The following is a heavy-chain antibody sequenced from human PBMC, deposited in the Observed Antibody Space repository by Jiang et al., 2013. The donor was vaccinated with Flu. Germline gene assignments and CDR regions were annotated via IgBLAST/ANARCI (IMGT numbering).Heavy chain of an antibody. Sequence: LKSRVTISVDTSKNQFSLKLSSVTAADTAVYYCARGPKAYDYWGQGTLVTVSS. CDR3: ARGPKAYDY. V-gene: IGHV4-34*01. J-gene: IGHJ4*02.